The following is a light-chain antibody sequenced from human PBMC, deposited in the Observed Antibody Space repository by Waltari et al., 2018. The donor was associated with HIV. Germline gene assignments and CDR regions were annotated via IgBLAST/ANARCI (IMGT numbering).Light chain of an antibody. CDR1: SSNIGSNT. J-gene: IGLJ3*02. Sequence: QSVLTQPPSASGTPGQRVTISCSGSSSNIGSNTVNWYQQLPGTAPKLLIYSNNQRPSWVPARFSGSKSVTSASLAISGLQSEDEADYYCTAWDDGLSDPVFGGGTKLTVL. CDR3: TAWDDGLSDPV. CDR2: SNN. V-gene: IGLV1-44*01.